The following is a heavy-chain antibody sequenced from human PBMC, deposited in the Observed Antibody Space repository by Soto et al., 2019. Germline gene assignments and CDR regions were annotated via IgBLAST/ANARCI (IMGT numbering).Heavy chain of an antibody. CDR1: GDSVSSNSAA. J-gene: IGHJ6*02. CDR2: TYYRSKWYT. Sequence: PSQTLSLTCAISGDSVSSNSAAWNWIRLSPSRGLEWLGRTYYRSKWYTDYAVSVKSRTTINADTSKNQISLQLDSMTPEDTAVYYCTNWGMNVWGQGTTVTVSS. V-gene: IGHV6-1*01. CDR3: TNWGMNV. D-gene: IGHD1-1*01.